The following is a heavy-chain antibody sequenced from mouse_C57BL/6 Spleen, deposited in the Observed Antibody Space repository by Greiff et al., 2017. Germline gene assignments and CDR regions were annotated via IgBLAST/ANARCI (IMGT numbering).Heavy chain of an antibody. Sequence: EVQLQQSGAELVKPGASVKLSCTASGFNIKDYYMHWVKQRPEQGLEWIGRIDPEDGETKYATKFQGKATITADTSSNTAYLQLISLTSEDTAVYYCANDYPWFAYWGQGTLVTVSA. CDR1: GFNIKDYY. CDR2: IDPEDGET. D-gene: IGHD2-4*01. V-gene: IGHV14-2*01. CDR3: ANDYPWFAY. J-gene: IGHJ3*01.